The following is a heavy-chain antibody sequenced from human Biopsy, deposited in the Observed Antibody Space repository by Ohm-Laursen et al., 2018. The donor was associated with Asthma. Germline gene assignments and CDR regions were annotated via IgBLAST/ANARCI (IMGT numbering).Heavy chain of an antibody. D-gene: IGHD5/OR15-5a*01. Sequence: SSLRLSCTASGFNFDDFAMRWVRQAPGKGLEWVAATTWNSGSRVYAVSVKGRFTTPRDNAQNSLYLHMNGLKPEDTAVYYCAKPLNTYNFYAYDVWGQGTTVVVSS. V-gene: IGHV3-9*01. CDR1: GFNFDDFA. CDR3: AKPLNTYNFYAYDV. J-gene: IGHJ6*02. CDR2: TTWNSGSR.